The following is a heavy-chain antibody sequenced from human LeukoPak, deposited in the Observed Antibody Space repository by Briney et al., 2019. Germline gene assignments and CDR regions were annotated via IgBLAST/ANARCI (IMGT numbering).Heavy chain of an antibody. CDR2: ITGSGTST. D-gene: IGHD6-19*01. V-gene: IGHV3-23*01. CDR1: GFTFSNYA. CDR3: AKDRTPTAVARRFGY. J-gene: IGHJ4*02. Sequence: GGSLRLSCAASGFTFSNYAMSWVRQPPGKGLEWVSVITGSGTSTYYADSVKGRFTISRGNSKNTLFLQMNSLRAEDTAICYCAKDRTPTAVARRFGYWGQGTLVAVSS.